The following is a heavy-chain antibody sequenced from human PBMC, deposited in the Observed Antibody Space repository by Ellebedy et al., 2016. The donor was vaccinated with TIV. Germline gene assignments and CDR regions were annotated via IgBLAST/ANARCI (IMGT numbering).Heavy chain of an antibody. J-gene: IGHJ4*02. D-gene: IGHD5-18*01. Sequence: GESLKISXAASGFTLSNYWMHWVRQAPGKGLVWVSRINSDGSSTSYADSVKGRFTISRDNAKNTLYLQMNSLRAEDTAVYYCARSSRAQLSPGYWGQGTLVTVSS. CDR3: ARSSRAQLSPGY. V-gene: IGHV3-74*01. CDR1: GFTLSNYW. CDR2: INSDGSST.